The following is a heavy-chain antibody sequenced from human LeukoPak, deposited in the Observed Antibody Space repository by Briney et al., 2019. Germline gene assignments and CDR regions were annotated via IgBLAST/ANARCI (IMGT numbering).Heavy chain of an antibody. V-gene: IGHV4-4*07. J-gene: IGHJ4*02. CDR3: ASSDSSGYLTTSGANFDD. CDR1: GGSISSYY. D-gene: IGHD3-22*01. CDR2: IYTSGST. Sequence: SETLSLTCTVSGGSISSYYWSWIRQPAGKGLEWVWLIYTSGSTNYTHSLKSRVTMSVDTSKNQFSLKLSSVTAADTAVYYCASSDSSGYLTTSGANFDDWGQGTLVTASS.